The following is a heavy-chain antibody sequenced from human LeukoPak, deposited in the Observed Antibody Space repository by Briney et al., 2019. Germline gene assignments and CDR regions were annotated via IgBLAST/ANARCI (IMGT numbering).Heavy chain of an antibody. J-gene: IGHJ4*02. CDR2: ISYDGSNK. D-gene: IGHD3-22*01. Sequence: GGSLRLSCAASGFAFSSYAMHWVRQAPGKGLEWVAVISYDGSNKYYADSVKGRFTISRDNSKNTLYLQMNSLRAEDTAVYYCASFYYYDSPGYWGQGTLVTVSS. CDR3: ASFYYYDSPGY. V-gene: IGHV3-30-3*01. CDR1: GFAFSSYA.